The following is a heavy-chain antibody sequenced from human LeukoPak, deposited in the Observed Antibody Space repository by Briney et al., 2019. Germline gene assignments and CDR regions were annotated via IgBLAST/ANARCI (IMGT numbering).Heavy chain of an antibody. CDR1: GFTFSSYA. CDR3: ARGESEYSSSAGDY. J-gene: IGHJ4*02. D-gene: IGHD6-6*01. V-gene: IGHV3-64*01. CDR2: ISSNGGNT. Sequence: GGSLRLSCAASGFTFSSYAMHWVRQVPGKGLEYVSAISSNGGNTYYANSVKGRFTISRDNSKNTLYLQMGSLRGEDMAVYYFARGESEYSSSAGDYWGQGTLVTVSS.